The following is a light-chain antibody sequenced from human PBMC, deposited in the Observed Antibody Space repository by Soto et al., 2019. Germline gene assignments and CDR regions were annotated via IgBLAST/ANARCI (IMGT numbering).Light chain of an antibody. J-gene: IGLJ1*01. CDR1: SSDVGGYNY. CDR3: ISYAGSNLLYV. Sequence: QSVLTQPPSASGSPGQLVTISCTGTSSDVGGYNYVSWYQQHPGKAPKLMIYEVSKRPSGVPDRFSGSKSGNTASLTVSGLQAEDEADYYCISYAGSNLLYVFGTGTKLTVL. V-gene: IGLV2-8*01. CDR2: EVS.